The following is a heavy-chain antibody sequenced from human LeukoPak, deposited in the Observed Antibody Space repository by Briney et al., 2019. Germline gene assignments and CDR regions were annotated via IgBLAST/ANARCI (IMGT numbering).Heavy chain of an antibody. J-gene: IGHJ4*02. CDR3: ARSTSSEYDIYHFDY. CDR2: IWYDGNNK. Sequence: PGGSLRLSCAASGFTFRLYVMTWVRQAPGKGLEWVAVIWYDGNNKYYADSVKGRFTISRDNSKNTLYLQMNSLRAEDTAVYYCARSTSSEYDIYHFDYWGQGTLVTVSS. V-gene: IGHV3-33*08. CDR1: GFTFRLYV. D-gene: IGHD3-9*01.